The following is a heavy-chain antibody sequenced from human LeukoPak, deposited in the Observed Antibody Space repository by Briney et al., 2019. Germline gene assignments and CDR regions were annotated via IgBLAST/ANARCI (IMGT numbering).Heavy chain of an antibody. CDR3: AKDAYYDSSGYYVSPEYFQH. V-gene: IGHV3-23*01. CDR1: GFTFSSYA. J-gene: IGHJ1*01. CDR2: ISGSGGST. D-gene: IGHD3-22*01. Sequence: GGSLRLSCAASGFTFSSYAMSWVRQAPGKGLEWVSAISGSGGSTYYADSVKGRFTISRDNSKNTLYLQMNSLRAEDTAVYYCAKDAYYDSSGYYVSPEYFQHWGQGTLVTVSS.